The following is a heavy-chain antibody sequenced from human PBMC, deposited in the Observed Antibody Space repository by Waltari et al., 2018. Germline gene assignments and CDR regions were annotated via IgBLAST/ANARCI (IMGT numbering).Heavy chain of an antibody. Sequence: QVQLQQWGAGLLKPSETLSLTCAVYGGSFSGYYWSWIRQPPGKGLEWIGEINHSGSTNYNPSLKSRVTISVDTSKNQFFLKLSSVTAADTAVYYCARVNCGGDCYDYWGQGTLVTVSS. J-gene: IGHJ4*02. V-gene: IGHV4-34*01. CDR2: INHSGST. D-gene: IGHD2-21*01. CDR3: ARVNCGGDCYDY. CDR1: GGSFSGYY.